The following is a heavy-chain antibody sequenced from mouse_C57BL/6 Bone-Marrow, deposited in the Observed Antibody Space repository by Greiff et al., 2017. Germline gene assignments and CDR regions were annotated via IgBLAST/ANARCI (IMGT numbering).Heavy chain of an antibody. CDR3: TTYDGYYVAWFAY. Sequence: EVQLQQSGAELVRPGASVKLSCTASGFNIKDDYMHWVKQRPEQGLEWIGWIDPENGDTEYASKFQGKATITADTSSNTAYLQLGSLTSEDTAVYYCTTYDGYYVAWFAYWGQGTLVTVSA. D-gene: IGHD2-3*01. J-gene: IGHJ3*01. CDR2: IDPENGDT. V-gene: IGHV14-4*01. CDR1: GFNIKDDY.